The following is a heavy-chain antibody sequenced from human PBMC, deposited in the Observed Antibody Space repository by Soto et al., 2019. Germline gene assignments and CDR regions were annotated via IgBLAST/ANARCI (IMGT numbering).Heavy chain of an antibody. J-gene: IGHJ3*01. CDR2: INSDGDVR. D-gene: IGHD2-2*01. V-gene: IGHV3-48*01. CDR1: GFTLSTSA. CDR3: SRRDVFDL. Sequence: GGSLRLSCKVSGFTLSTSAMNWVRQAPGRGLEWVSYINSDGDVRHYADSVKGRFTVSRDNAKKLVYLQMNNVGAADTAVYFCSRRDVFDLWGQGATVTVSS.